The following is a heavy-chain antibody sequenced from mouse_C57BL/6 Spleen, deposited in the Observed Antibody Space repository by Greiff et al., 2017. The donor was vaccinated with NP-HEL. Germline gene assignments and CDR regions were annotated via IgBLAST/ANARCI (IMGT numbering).Heavy chain of an antibody. CDR1: GFTFSSYA. CDR3: ARDFYGSSYEFAY. J-gene: IGHJ3*01. V-gene: IGHV5-4*01. CDR2: ISDGGSYT. Sequence: EVKLMESGGGLVKPGGSLKLSCAASGFTFSSYAMSWVRQTPEKRLEWVATISDGGSYTYYPDNVKGRFTISRDNAKNNLYLQMSHLKSEDTAMYYCARDFYGSSYEFAYWGQGTLVTVSA. D-gene: IGHD1-1*01.